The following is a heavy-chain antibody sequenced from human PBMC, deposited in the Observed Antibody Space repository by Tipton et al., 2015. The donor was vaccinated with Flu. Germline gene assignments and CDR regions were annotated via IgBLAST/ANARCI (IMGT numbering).Heavy chain of an antibody. CDR3: AKDFSTYIPMTGAADC. V-gene: IGHV3-23*01. CDR1: GFTFRTYV. D-gene: IGHD3-9*01. J-gene: IGHJ4*02. CDR2: ISGTGGST. Sequence: SLRLSCAASGFTFRTYVMSWVRQAPGKGLEWVSSISGTGGSTYCADSVKGRLTISRDNSKNTVFLQMNSLKAEDTAVYYCAKDFSTYIPMTGAADCWGQGMLVTVSS.